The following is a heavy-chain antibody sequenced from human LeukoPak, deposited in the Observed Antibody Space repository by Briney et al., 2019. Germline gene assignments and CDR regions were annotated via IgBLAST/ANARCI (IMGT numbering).Heavy chain of an antibody. CDR3: ARDPPRSADYYDSSGPESY. V-gene: IGHV3-53*01. CDR2: IYSGGST. Sequence: QPGGSLRLSCAAYGFTFSSYSMNWVRQAPGKGLEWVSVIYSGGSTYYADSVKGRFTISRDNSKNTLYLQMNSLRAEDTAVYYCARDPPRSADYYDSSGPESYWGQGTLVTVSS. CDR1: GFTFSSYS. J-gene: IGHJ4*02. D-gene: IGHD3-22*01.